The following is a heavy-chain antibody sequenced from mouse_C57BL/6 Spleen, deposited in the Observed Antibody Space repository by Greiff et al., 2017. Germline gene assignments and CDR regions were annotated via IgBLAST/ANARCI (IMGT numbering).Heavy chain of an antibody. V-gene: IGHV5-4*01. J-gene: IGHJ1*03. CDR2: ICHGSSYT. Sequence: EVLLVESGGGLVKPGGSLKLSCAASGFTFSSYSMSWVRQTPEKRLEWVAPICHGSSYTYYPDKVKGRFTLSKDNAKNNLYLQLSHLTSEDTAVYYCARVDGYYPWYFDVWGTGTTVTVSS. CDR1: GFTFSSYS. D-gene: IGHD2-3*01. CDR3: ARVDGYYPWYFDV.